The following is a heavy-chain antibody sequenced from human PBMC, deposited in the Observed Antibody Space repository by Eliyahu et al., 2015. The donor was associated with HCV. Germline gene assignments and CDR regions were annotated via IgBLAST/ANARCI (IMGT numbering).Heavy chain of an antibody. CDR2: ISYDGSNK. V-gene: IGHV3-30*18. D-gene: IGHD2-2*01. J-gene: IGHJ6*02. CDR3: AKDKDIVVVPAATYYYYGMDV. CDR1: GFTCSXXX. Sequence: QVQLVESGGGVVQPGRSXXXSCAASGFTCSXXXMHWVRQAPGXGLEWVAVISYDGSNKYYADSVKGRFTXSRDNSKNTLYLQMNSLRAEDTAVYYCAKDKDIVVVPAATYYYYGMDVWGQGTTVTVSS.